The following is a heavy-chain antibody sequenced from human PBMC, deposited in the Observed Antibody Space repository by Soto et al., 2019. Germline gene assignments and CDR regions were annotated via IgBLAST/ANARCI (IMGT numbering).Heavy chain of an antibody. D-gene: IGHD2-15*01. V-gene: IGHV1-46*03. CDR3: AIDRRARSSLHY. CDR2: INPSGGST. Sequence: ASVKVCCKGAGYSFTSYYMDWVRQAPGQELERLGIINPSGGSTSYAQKFQGRVTMTRDTSTSTVYMELSSLRSEDTAVYYCAIDRRARSSLHYRGQAPLVTVSS. CDR1: GYSFTSYY. J-gene: IGHJ4*02.